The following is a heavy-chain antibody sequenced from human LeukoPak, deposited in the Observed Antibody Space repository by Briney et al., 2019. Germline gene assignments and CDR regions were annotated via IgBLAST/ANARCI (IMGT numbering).Heavy chain of an antibody. Sequence: SETLSLTCTVSGGSISSSSYYWGWIRQPPGKGLEWIGSIYYSGSAYYNPSLKSRVTISVDTSKNQFSLKLSSVTAADTAVYYCAKLSGYSGYGVHYWGQGTLVTVSP. CDR1: GGSISSSSYY. V-gene: IGHV4-39*07. D-gene: IGHD5-12*01. CDR3: AKLSGYSGYGVHY. CDR2: IYYSGSA. J-gene: IGHJ4*02.